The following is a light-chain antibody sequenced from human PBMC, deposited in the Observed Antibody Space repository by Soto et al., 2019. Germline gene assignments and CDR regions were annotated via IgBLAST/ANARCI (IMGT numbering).Light chain of an antibody. Sequence: QSVLTQPASVSGSPGQSITISCTGSSSDIGSYNYVSWYQQHPGKAPKLMIYEVRNRPSGVSDRFSGSKSGNTASLTISGLQAEDEADYYCSTYTNSITVFGGGTKVTVL. J-gene: IGLJ3*02. CDR3: STYTNSITV. V-gene: IGLV2-14*01. CDR1: SSDIGSYNY. CDR2: EVR.